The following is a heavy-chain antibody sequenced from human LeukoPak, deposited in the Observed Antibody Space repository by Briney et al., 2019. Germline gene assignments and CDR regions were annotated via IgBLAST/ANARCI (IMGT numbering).Heavy chain of an antibody. CDR3: ARAYDSSGYWPEYFHH. D-gene: IGHD3-22*01. V-gene: IGHV3-53*04. CDR1: GFAVSNNY. CDR2: IYGGDST. Sequence: GGSLRLSCAASGFAVSNNYMSWVRQAPGKGLEWVSIIYGGDSTHYADSVNGRFTISRHNSRNTLFLQMNSLRTEDTAVYYCARAYDSSGYWPEYFHHWGQGTLVTVSS. J-gene: IGHJ1*01.